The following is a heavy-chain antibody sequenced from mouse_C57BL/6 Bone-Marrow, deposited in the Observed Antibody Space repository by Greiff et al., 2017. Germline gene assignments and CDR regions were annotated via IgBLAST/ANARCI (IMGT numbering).Heavy chain of an antibody. CDR3: WLLLWYFDV. Sequence: VQLQQSGAELVRPGASVTLSCKASGYTFTDYEMHWVKQTPVHGLEWIGAIDPETGGTAYNQKFKGKAILTADNSSSTAYMELRSLTSADSAVYYGWLLLWYFDVWGTGTTVTVSS. J-gene: IGHJ1*03. D-gene: IGHD2-3*01. V-gene: IGHV1-15*01. CDR1: GYTFTDYE. CDR2: IDPETGGT.